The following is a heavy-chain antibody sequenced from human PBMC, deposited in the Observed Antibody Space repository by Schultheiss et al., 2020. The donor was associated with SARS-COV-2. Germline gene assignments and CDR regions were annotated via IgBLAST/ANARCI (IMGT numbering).Heavy chain of an antibody. CDR1: GYTFTGYY. Sequence: ASVKVSCKASGYTFTGYYMHWVRQAPGQGLEWMGWINPNSGGTNYAQKFQGRVTITADKSTSTAYMELSSLRSEDTAVYYCARGGGSSPVDYWGQGTLVTVSS. J-gene: IGHJ4*02. D-gene: IGHD5-12*01. CDR2: INPNSGGT. CDR3: ARGGGSSPVDY. V-gene: IGHV1-2*02.